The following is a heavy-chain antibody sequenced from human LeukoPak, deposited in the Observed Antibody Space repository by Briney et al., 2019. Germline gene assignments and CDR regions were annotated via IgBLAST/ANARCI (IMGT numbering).Heavy chain of an antibody. Sequence: SETLSLTCSVSGGSIGYYSWSWIRQPAGKGLEWIERIFASGSTNYNPSLRSRVTMSVDTSKNQFSVKLTSVTAADTAVYYCARDSVCSGGSCHEVDVWGKGTTVTVSS. CDR1: GGSIGYYS. V-gene: IGHV4-4*07. CDR3: ARDSVCSGGSCHEVDV. J-gene: IGHJ6*04. CDR2: IFASGST. D-gene: IGHD2-15*01.